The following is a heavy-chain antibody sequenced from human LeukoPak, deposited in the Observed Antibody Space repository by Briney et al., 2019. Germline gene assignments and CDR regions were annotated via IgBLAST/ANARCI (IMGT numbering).Heavy chain of an antibody. CDR2: IYSSGST. CDR3: ARGPYCSSTSCYLDY. CDR1: GGSISSYY. J-gene: IGHJ4*02. V-gene: IGHV4-4*07. Sequence: PSETLSLTCTVSGGSISSYYWSWIRQPAGKGLEWIGRIYSSGSTNYNPSLKSRVTMSVDTSKNQFSLRLSSVTAADTAVYYCARGPYCSSTSCYLDYWGREPWSPSPQ. D-gene: IGHD2-2*01.